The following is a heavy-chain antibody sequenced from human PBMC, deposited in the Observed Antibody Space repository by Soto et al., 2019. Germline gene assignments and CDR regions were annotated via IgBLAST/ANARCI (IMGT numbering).Heavy chain of an antibody. Sequence: PGGSLRLSCAASGFTFSRYSMNWVRQAPGKGLEWVSSISSSSSYTYYADSVKGRFTISRDNAKNSLYLRMNSLRAEDTAVYYCARDRLVAATSAPPYYYFGMDVWGQGTTVTVSS. CDR1: GFTFSRYS. CDR3: ARDRLVAATSAPPYYYFGMDV. D-gene: IGHD2-15*01. CDR2: ISSSSSYT. V-gene: IGHV3-21*01. J-gene: IGHJ6*02.